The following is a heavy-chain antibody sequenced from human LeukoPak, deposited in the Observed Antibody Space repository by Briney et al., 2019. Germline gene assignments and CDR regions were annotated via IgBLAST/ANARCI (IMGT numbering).Heavy chain of an antibody. Sequence: GGSLRLSCAASGFTFSSYAMSWVRQAPGKGLEWVSGINRNGGSTGYADSVKGRFTISRDNAKNSLYLQMNSLRAEDTALYYCARAHYSGSFGYWGQGTLVTVSS. CDR3: ARAHYSGSFGY. V-gene: IGHV3-20*04. J-gene: IGHJ4*02. CDR1: GFTFSSYA. CDR2: INRNGGST. D-gene: IGHD1-26*01.